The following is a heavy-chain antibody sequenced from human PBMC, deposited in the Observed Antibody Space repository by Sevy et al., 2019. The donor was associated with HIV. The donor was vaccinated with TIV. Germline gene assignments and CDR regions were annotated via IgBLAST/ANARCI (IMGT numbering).Heavy chain of an antibody. V-gene: IGHV3-33*01. CDR3: AREGLLEWLFSFDY. J-gene: IGHJ4*02. Sequence: GGSLRLSCAASGFTVSSYAIHWVRQAPGKGLEWVAVIWYDGTNQYYAHSVKGRFTISRDNSKNTQYLQMNSLRAEDTAVYYCAREGLLEWLFSFDYWGQGTLVTVSS. CDR2: IWYDGTNQ. CDR1: GFTVSSYA. D-gene: IGHD3-3*01.